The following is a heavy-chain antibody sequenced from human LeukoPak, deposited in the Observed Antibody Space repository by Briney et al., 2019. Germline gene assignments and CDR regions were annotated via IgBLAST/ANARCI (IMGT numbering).Heavy chain of an antibody. Sequence: GGSLRLSCAASGFTFSSYSMNWVRQAPGKGLEWVSSISSSSNYTNYADSVKGRFTISRDNAKNSPYLQLNSLRAEDTAVYYCARDDYDHDFWSGYPAYFDYWGQGTLVTVSS. CDR3: ARDDYDHDFWSGYPAYFDY. J-gene: IGHJ4*02. CDR1: GFTFSSYS. V-gene: IGHV3-21*01. CDR2: ISSSSNYT. D-gene: IGHD3-3*01.